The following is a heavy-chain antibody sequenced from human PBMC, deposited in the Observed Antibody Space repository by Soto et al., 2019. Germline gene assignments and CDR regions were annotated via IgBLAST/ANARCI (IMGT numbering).Heavy chain of an antibody. Sequence: ASVKVSCKASGYTFTSYGISWVRQAPGQGLEWMGWISAYNGNTNYAQKLQGRVTMTTDTSTSTAYMELRSLRSDDTAVYYCARDHRTCSGGSCYSAFWWFDPWGQGTLVTVSS. CDR1: GYTFTSYG. CDR2: ISAYNGNT. CDR3: ARDHRTCSGGSCYSAFWWFDP. D-gene: IGHD2-15*01. J-gene: IGHJ5*02. V-gene: IGHV1-18*01.